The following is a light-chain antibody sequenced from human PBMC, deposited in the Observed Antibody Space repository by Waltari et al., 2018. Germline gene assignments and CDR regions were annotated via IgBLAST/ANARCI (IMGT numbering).Light chain of an antibody. CDR2: EVS. J-gene: IGLJ2*01. CDR3: ASFAGSNTL. CDR1: STDIGVSNY. Sequence: QSALTQPPSASGSPGQSVTISCTGTSTDIGVSNYSSWYQHHPGKPPQPLIYEVSERPSGVPDRFSGSKSGITASLTVFGLQTEDEADYYCASFAGSNTLFGGGTKLTVL. V-gene: IGLV2-8*01.